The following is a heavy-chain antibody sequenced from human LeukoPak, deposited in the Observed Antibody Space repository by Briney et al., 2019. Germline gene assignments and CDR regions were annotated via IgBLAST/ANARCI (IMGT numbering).Heavy chain of an antibody. CDR1: GGSFSGYY. V-gene: IGHV4-34*01. CDR3: ARGRLRARWPRLNEFDY. D-gene: IGHD5-24*01. Sequence: PSETLSLTCAVYGGSFSGYYWSWIRQPPGKGLEWIGEINHSGSTNYNPSLKSRVTISVDTSKNQFSLKLSSVTAADTAVYYCARGRLRARWPRLNEFDYWGQGTLVTVSS. CDR2: INHSGST. J-gene: IGHJ4*02.